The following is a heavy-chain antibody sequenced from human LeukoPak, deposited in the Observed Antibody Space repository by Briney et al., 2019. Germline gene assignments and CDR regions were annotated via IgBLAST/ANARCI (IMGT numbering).Heavy chain of an antibody. V-gene: IGHV4-61*01. J-gene: IGHJ4*02. CDR3: ARSQNYYGSGDY. D-gene: IGHD3-10*01. CDR1: GDSVSNGNYY. Sequence: SETLSLTCTVSGDSVSNGNYYRSWLRQPPGKALEWIGYIYYTGSTYYNPSLEGRVTISVDTSRNQFSVKLSSVTAADTAVYYCARSQNYYGSGDYWSQGTLVTVSS. CDR2: IYYTGST.